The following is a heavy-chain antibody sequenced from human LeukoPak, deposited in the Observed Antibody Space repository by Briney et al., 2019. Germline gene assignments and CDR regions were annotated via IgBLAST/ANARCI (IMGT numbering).Heavy chain of an antibody. J-gene: IGHJ4*02. Sequence: GGSLRLSCAASGFAFSSYDMSWVRRAPGKGLERVSAISGTGGSTNYADSVKGRFTISRDNSKNTLYLQMNSLRAEDTAVYYCANVGSWYPGYWGQGTLVTVSS. CDR3: ANVGSWYPGY. CDR1: GFAFSSYD. V-gene: IGHV3-23*01. D-gene: IGHD6-13*01. CDR2: ISGTGGST.